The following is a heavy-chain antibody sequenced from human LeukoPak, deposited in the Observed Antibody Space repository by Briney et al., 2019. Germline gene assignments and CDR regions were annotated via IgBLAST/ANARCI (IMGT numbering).Heavy chain of an antibody. CDR3: ARSLYSGSNNNYFDY. J-gene: IGHJ4*02. D-gene: IGHD1-26*01. Sequence: PGGSLRLSCAASAFTFSHYGMHWVRQAPVKGLEWVAVIRSDGSNPYYADSVKGRFTISRDNSKNTLYLQMNSLRAEDTAVYYCARSLYSGSNNNYFDYWGQGTLVTVSS. V-gene: IGHV3-33*01. CDR1: AFTFSHYG. CDR2: IRSDGSNP.